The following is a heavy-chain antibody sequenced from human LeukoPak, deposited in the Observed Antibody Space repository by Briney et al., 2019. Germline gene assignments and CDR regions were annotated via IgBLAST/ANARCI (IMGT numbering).Heavy chain of an antibody. CDR2: IYSGGST. CDR1: GFTVSSNY. D-gene: IGHD3-22*01. Sequence: GGSLRVSCAASGFTVSSNYMNWVRQAPGKGLEWVSVIYSGGSTYYTDSVKGRFTISRDNSKNTLYLQMNSLRVEDTAVYYCARFNYYDSSGHFDYWGQGTLVTVSS. CDR3: ARFNYYDSSGHFDY. J-gene: IGHJ4*02. V-gene: IGHV3-66*01.